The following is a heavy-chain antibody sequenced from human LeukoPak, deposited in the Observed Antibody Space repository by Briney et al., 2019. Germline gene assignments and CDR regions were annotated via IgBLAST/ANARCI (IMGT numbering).Heavy chain of an antibody. V-gene: IGHV3-7*03. D-gene: IGHD6-13*01. CDR2: IKQDGSEK. J-gene: IGHJ4*02. CDR3: AREVAGTGGYYFDY. CDR1: GFTFSSYW. Sequence: GGSLRLSCAASGFTFSSYWISWVRQAPGKGLEWVANIKQDGSEKYYVDSVKGRFTISRDNAKNSLHLQMNSLRAEDTAVYYCAREVAGTGGYYFDYWGQGTLVTVSS.